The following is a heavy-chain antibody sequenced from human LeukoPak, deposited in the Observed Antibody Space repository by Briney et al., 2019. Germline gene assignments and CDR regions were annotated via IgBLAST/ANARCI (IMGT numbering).Heavy chain of an antibody. V-gene: IGHV4-59*11. Sequence: SETLSLTCTVSGGSISSHYWSWIRQPPGKGLEWIGYIYYSGSTNYNPSLKSRVTISVDTSKNQFSLKLSSVTAADTAVYYCARVAARPAFPDYWGQGTLVTVSS. CDR1: GGSISSHY. CDR2: IYYSGST. J-gene: IGHJ4*02. D-gene: IGHD6-6*01. CDR3: ARVAARPAFPDY.